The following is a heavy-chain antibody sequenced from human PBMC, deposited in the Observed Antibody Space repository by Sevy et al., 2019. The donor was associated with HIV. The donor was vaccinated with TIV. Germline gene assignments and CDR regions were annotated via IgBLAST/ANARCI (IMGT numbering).Heavy chain of an antibody. V-gene: IGHV3-49*03. D-gene: IGHD3-10*01. J-gene: IGHJ4*02. CDR3: TRGSYSY. Sequence: GGSLRLSCTASGFTSGDYALSWFRQAPGKGLEWVGFIRSKASGGTTEYAASVRGRFTISRDDSKSIAYLQMNSLKTEDTGVYYCTRGSYSYWGQGTLVTVSS. CDR2: IRSKASGGTT. CDR1: GFTSGDYA.